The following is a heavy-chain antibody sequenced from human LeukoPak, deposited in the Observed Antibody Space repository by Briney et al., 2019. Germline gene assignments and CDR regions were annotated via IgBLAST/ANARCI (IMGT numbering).Heavy chain of an antibody. CDR2: IIPIFGTA. D-gene: IGHD5-24*01. J-gene: IGHJ4*02. V-gene: IGHV1-69*05. CDR3: ARERDGYNYGVDY. CDR1: GGTFSSYA. Sequence: SAKVSCKASGGTFSSYAISWVRQAPGQGLEWMGRIIPIFGTANYAQKFQGRVTITTDESTSTAYMELSSLRSEDTAVYYCARERDGYNYGVDYWGQGTLVTVSS.